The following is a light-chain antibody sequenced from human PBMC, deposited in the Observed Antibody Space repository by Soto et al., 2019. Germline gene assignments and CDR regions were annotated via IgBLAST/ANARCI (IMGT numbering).Light chain of an antibody. V-gene: IGKV1-5*01. CDR2: DAS. J-gene: IGKJ1*01. CDR1: QSISSW. Sequence: DIQMTQSPSTLSASVGDRVTITCRASQSISSWLAWYQQKPGKAPKLLISDASNLESGVPSRFSGSGSGTEFPLTISSLQPDDFATYYCQQYNSYWTFGHGTKVNI. CDR3: QQYNSYWT.